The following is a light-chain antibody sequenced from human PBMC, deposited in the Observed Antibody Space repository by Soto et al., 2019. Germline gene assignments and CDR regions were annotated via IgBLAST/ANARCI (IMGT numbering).Light chain of an antibody. CDR1: QGVSSNY. CDR3: QQYNNWPSIT. J-gene: IGKJ5*01. V-gene: IGKV3-20*01. Sequence: EIVLTQSPGTLSLSPGERASLSCRASQGVSSNYLAWYQQKPGQAPRLLMYDASSRATGIPDRFSGSASDTDFTLTISSLQSEDFAVYYCQQYNNWPSITFGQGTRLEIK. CDR2: DAS.